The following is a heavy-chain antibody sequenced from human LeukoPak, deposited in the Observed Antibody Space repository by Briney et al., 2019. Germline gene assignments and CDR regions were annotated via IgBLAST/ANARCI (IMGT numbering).Heavy chain of an antibody. J-gene: IGHJ5*02. V-gene: IGHV1-69*06. CDR3: ANTTYYYDSSGSPPPTVDWFDP. D-gene: IGHD3-22*01. Sequence: SVKVSCKASGYTFTSYGISWVRQAPGQGLEWMGGIIPIFGTANYAQKFQGRVTITADKSTSTAYMELSSLRSEDTAVYYCANTTYYYDSSGSPPPTVDWFDPWGQGTLVTVSS. CDR2: IIPIFGTA. CDR1: GYTFTSYG.